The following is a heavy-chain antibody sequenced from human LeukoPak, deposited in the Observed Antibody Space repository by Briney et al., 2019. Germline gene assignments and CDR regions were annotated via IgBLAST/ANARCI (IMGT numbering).Heavy chain of an antibody. D-gene: IGHD3-16*01. Sequence: SETLSLTCTVAGGSIRRYDWRWIRERPGEGLEWIGYIYYSGSTNYNPSLKSRVAISVDASKNQFSLKLSSVTAADTAVYYCARIGDRDDTYFDYWGQGTLVTVSS. V-gene: IGHV4-59*08. CDR1: GGSIRRYD. CDR2: IYYSGST. CDR3: ARIGDRDDTYFDY. J-gene: IGHJ4*02.